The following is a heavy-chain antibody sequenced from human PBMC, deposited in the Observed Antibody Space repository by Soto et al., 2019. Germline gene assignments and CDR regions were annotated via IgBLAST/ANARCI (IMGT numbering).Heavy chain of an antibody. CDR3: VKVLGPLWGISVLHV. D-gene: IGHD2-21*01. Sequence: EMQLLESGGGLIQPGGSLRLSCAASGFTFGNFAMSWVRQAPGQGLEWVSSISSSGGGAFCADPVKGRFTVSIDNSKNTLSLQVDSLRAEHTAVYYCVKVLGPLWGISVLHVLAQWVTVTV. J-gene: IGHJ6*01. V-gene: IGHV3-23*01. CDR2: ISSSGGGA. CDR1: GFTFGNFA.